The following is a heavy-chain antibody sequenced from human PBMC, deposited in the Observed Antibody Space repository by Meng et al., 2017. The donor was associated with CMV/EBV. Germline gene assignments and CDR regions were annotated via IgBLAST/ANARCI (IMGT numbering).Heavy chain of an antibody. J-gene: IGHJ4*02. D-gene: IGHD2/OR15-2a*01. Sequence: GQLQGSGPGRVKPPQTLSLTCTVSGGSISSGDYDWSWIRQPPGKGLEWIGYIYYSGSTYYNPSLKSRVTISVDTSKNQFSLKLSSVTAADTAVYYCARTGEYPTFDYWGQGTLVTVSS. CDR3: ARTGEYPTFDY. CDR1: GGSISSGDYD. V-gene: IGHV4-30-4*08. CDR2: IYYSGST.